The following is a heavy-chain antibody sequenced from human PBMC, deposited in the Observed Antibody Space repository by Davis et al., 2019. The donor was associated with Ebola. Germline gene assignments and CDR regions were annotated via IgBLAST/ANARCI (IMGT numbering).Heavy chain of an antibody. D-gene: IGHD2-21*01. V-gene: IGHV1-46*01. CDR1: GGTFSSYA. CDR2: INPSGGST. Sequence: AASVKVSCKASGGTFSSYAISWVRQAPGQGLEWMGIINPSGGSTSYAQKFQGRVTMTRDTSTSTVYMELSSLRSEDTAVYYCARELVVVGDYWGQGTLVTVSS. J-gene: IGHJ4*02. CDR3: ARELVVVGDY.